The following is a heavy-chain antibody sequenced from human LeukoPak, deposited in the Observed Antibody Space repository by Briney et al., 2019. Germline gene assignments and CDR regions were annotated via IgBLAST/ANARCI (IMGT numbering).Heavy chain of an antibody. V-gene: IGHV3-21*01. CDR2: ISSSSSYI. CDR3: ARDQSPYY. Sequence: GGSLRLSCAASGFSLGSYSMNWVRQAPGKGLEWVSSISSSSSYIYYVDSLKGRFTISRDNTTNSLYLQMNSLRADDTAVYYGARDQSPYYWGQGTLVTVSS. CDR1: GFSLGSYS. J-gene: IGHJ4*02.